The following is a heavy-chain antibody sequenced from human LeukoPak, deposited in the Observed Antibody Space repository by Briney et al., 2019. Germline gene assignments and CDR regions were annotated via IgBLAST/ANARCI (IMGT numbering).Heavy chain of an antibody. CDR1: GGTFSSYT. CDR2: IIPILGTA. Sequence: ASVKVSCKASGGTFSSYTISWVRQAPGQGLEWMGRIIPILGTANYAQKFQGRVTITADKSTSTAYMELSSLRSEDTAVYYCARALSDTSGVDYWGQGTLVTVSS. J-gene: IGHJ4*02. D-gene: IGHD2-2*02. V-gene: IGHV1-69*08. CDR3: ARALSDTSGVDY.